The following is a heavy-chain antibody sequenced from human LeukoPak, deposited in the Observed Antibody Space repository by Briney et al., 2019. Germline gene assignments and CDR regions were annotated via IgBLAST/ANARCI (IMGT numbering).Heavy chain of an antibody. Sequence: SETLSLTCTVSGGSISSHNWNWIRQPPGKGLEWIGDIYNSGSPNYNPSLKSRVTISVDTSKNQFSLKLSSVAAADAAVYYCARVDSSGYYTFFDYWGQGTLVTVSS. CDR2: IYNSGSP. D-gene: IGHD3-22*01. CDR1: GGSISSHN. J-gene: IGHJ4*02. CDR3: ARVDSSGYYTFFDY. V-gene: IGHV4-59*11.